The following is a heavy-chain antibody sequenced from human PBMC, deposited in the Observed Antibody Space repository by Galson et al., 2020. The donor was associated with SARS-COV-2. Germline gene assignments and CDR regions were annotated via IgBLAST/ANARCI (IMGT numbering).Heavy chain of an antibody. D-gene: IGHD3-9*01. Sequence: ASETLSLTCSVSGGSISAGNYYWAWIRQAPGKALEWIGCLYYSGSIDYNPALKGRVTLSIDLSKNQFSLTLNSVTATDTAVYYCASPSNYDILTGGREGGGMDVWGQGTAVTVSS. CDR1: GGSISAGNYY. J-gene: IGHJ6*02. CDR3: ASPSNYDILTGGREGGGMDV. V-gene: IGHV4-39*01. CDR2: LYYSGSI.